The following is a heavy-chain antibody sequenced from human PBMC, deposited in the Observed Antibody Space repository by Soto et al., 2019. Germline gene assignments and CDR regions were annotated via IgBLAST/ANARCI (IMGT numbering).Heavy chain of an antibody. CDR3: ARDLRVVTAIPLYYYYGMDV. V-gene: IGHV3-30-3*01. Sequence: GGSLRLSCAASGFTFSSYAMHWVRQAPGKGLEWVAVISYDGSNKYYADSVKGRFTISRDNSKNTLYLQMNSLRAEDTAVYYCARDLRVVTAIPLYYYYGMDVWGQGTTVTVSS. D-gene: IGHD2-21*02. J-gene: IGHJ6*02. CDR1: GFTFSSYA. CDR2: ISYDGSNK.